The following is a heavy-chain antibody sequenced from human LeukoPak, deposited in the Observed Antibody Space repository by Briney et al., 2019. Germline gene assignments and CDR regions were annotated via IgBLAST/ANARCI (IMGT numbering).Heavy chain of an antibody. V-gene: IGHV1-18*01. J-gene: IGHJ4*02. CDR2: INAYNGNT. CDR3: ARDSPVGSGTYYNDSPDY. D-gene: IGHD3-10*01. CDR1: GYTFTSYG. Sequence: ASVKVSCKASGYTFTSYGFSWVRQAPGQGLEWMGWINAYNGNTNYRQKLQGRVTMTTDTSTSTAYMDLRSLRSDDTAIYYCARDSPVGSGTYYNDSPDYWGQGTLVTVSS.